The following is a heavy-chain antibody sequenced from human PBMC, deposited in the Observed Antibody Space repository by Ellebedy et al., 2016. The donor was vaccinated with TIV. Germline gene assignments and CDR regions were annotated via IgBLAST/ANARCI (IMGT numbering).Heavy chain of an antibody. D-gene: IGHD5-18*01. J-gene: IGHJ4*02. CDR2: ISYDGSNK. CDR1: GFTFSSYG. V-gene: IGHV3-30*03. CDR3: ARGSGGYSYGLGSY. Sequence: GGSLRLSXAASGFTFSSYGMHWVRQAPGKGLEWVAVISYDGSNKYYADSVKGRFTISRDNAKNSLYLQMNSLRAEDTAVYYCARGSGGYSYGLGSYWGQGTLVTVSS.